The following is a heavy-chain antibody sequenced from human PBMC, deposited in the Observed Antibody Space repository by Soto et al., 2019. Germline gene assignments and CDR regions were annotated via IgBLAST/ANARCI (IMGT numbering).Heavy chain of an antibody. J-gene: IGHJ6*02. CDR3: AREETAWPLAYGLDI. CDR2: IGLRSDI. D-gene: IGHD2-21*02. V-gene: IGHV3-21*01. CDR1: GFSFITYS. Sequence: PGGSLRLSCDASGFSFITYSMHGDRQAPGKGLDWVSSIGLRSDICYADSVKGRFTISRDNAKNSVSLLIISLRDEDTAVYYCAREETAWPLAYGLDIWGQGTTVTVSS.